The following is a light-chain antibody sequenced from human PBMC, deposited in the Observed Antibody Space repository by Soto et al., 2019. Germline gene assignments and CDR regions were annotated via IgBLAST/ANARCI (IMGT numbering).Light chain of an antibody. J-gene: IGKJ1*01. CDR2: DAS. V-gene: IGKV1-5*01. CDR1: QSISSW. CDR3: QQYNSYSPWT. Sequence: DIPMTQSPSTLSASVGDRVTITCRASQSISSWLAWYQQKPGKAPKLLIYDASSLESGLPSRFSGNGSRTEFTLTISSLQPDDFATYYCQQYNSYSPWTFGQETKVEIK.